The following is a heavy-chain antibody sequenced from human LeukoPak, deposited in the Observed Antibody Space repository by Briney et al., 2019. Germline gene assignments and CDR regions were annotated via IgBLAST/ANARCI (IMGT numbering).Heavy chain of an antibody. J-gene: IGHJ3*02. Sequence: GGSLRLSCAASGFTFSSYSMNWVRQAPGKGLEWVSSISSSSSYIYYADSVKGRFTISRDNAKNSLYLQMNSLRAEDTAVYYCARGYYDILTGPPIQRYAFDIWGQGTMVTVSS. CDR3: ARGYYDILTGPPIQRYAFDI. CDR1: GFTFSSYS. D-gene: IGHD3-9*01. CDR2: ISSSSSYI. V-gene: IGHV3-21*01.